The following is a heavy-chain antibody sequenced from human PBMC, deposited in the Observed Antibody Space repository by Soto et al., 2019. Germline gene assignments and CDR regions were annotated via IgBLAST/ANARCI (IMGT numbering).Heavy chain of an antibody. CDR1: GYTFTSYG. D-gene: IGHD3-16*02. J-gene: IGHJ4*02. Sequence: ASVKVSCKASGYTFTSYGISWVRQAPVQGLEWMGWISSYNGNTNYAQKLQGRVTMTTDTSTSTAYMELRSLRSDYTAVDYCARSHSSNIMITFGGVIPIDYWGQGTLVTVSS. CDR2: ISSYNGNT. CDR3: ARSHSSNIMITFGGVIPIDY. V-gene: IGHV1-18*01.